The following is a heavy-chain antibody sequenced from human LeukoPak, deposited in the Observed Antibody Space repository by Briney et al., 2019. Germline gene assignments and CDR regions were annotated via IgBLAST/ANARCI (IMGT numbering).Heavy chain of an antibody. J-gene: IGHJ4*02. CDR2: INHSGST. D-gene: IGHD4-17*01. CDR3: ARAARLRHFDY. CDR1: GGSFSSNY. Sequence: PSETLSLTCAVYGGSFSSNYWSWIRQPPGKGLEWIGEINHSGSTNYNPSLKSRVTISVDTSKNQFSPTLSSVTAADTAVYYCARAARLRHFDYWGQGTLVTVSS. V-gene: IGHV4-34*01.